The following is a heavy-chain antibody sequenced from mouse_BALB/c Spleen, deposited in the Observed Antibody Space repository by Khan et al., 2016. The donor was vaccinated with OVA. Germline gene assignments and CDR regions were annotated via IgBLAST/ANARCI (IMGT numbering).Heavy chain of an antibody. CDR2: ISYSGSS. CDR1: GYSITSDYA. V-gene: IGHV3-2*02. J-gene: IGHJ4*01. CDR3: ARGRTY. Sequence: EVQLQESGPGLVKPSQSLSLTCTVTGYSITSDYAWNWIRQFPGNKLEWMGYISYSGSSSYHPSLKSRFSITRDTSKNQFFLQLNSMTTEDTATYYCARGRTYWGPGTSVTVSS.